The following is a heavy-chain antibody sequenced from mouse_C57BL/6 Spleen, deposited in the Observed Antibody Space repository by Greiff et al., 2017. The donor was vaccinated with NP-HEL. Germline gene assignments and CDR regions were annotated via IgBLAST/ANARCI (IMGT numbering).Heavy chain of an antibody. V-gene: IGHV1-18*01. CDR1: GYTFTDYN. CDR2: INPNNGGT. Sequence: EVKLQQSGPELVKPGASVKIPCKASGYTFTDYNMDWVKQSHGKSLEWIGDINPNNGGTIYNQKFKGKATLTVDKSSSTAYMELRSLTSKDTAVYYCARWSDYAMGYWGQGTSVTVSS. CDR3: ARWSDYAMGY. J-gene: IGHJ4*01.